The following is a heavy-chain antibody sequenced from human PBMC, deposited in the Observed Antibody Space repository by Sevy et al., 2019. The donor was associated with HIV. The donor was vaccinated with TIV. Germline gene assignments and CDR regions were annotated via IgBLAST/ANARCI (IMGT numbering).Heavy chain of an antibody. V-gene: IGHV4-4*07. CDR3: ARGIIAAAGTRWFDP. D-gene: IGHD6-13*01. Sequence: SETLSLTCTVSGGSISSYYWSWIRQPAGKGLEWIGRIYTSGSTNYNPSLMSRVTMSVDTSKNQFSLKLSSVTAADTAVYYCARGIIAAAGTRWFDPWGQGTLVTVSS. CDR2: IYTSGST. J-gene: IGHJ5*02. CDR1: GGSISSYY.